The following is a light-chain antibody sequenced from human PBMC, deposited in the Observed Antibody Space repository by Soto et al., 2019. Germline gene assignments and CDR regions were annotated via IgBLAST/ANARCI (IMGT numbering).Light chain of an antibody. Sequence: EIVLTQSPATLSSSPGQRATLSCRASQSVSSYLAWYQHKPGRAPRFLIYDVSNRATGIPATFSGSGSGTDFTLTTSSVEPEDFAVYYCHQRSSWPLTFGGGTNVEIK. CDR3: HQRSSWPLT. J-gene: IGKJ4*01. CDR1: QSVSSY. CDR2: DVS. V-gene: IGKV3-11*01.